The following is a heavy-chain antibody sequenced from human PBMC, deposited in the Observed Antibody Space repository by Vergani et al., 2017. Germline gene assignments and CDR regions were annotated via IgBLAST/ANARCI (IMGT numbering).Heavy chain of an antibody. D-gene: IGHD4/OR15-4a*01. Sequence: QVQLVEWGGGVVQPGGSLRLSCTASGFIFSSHGMHWVRQAPGKGLEWVAFIRYDGSRRDYGESVKGRFTISRDNSKNMLYLQMNSLRAEDTAVYYCARLSYGTTPYLQGGYDCWGQGTLVSVSS. V-gene: IGHV3-30*02. J-gene: IGHJ4*02. CDR1: GFIFSSHG. CDR3: ARLSYGTTPYLQGGYDC. CDR2: IRYDGSRR.